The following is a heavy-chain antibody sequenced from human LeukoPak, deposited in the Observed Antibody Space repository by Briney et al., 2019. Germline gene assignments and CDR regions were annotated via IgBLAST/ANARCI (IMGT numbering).Heavy chain of an antibody. CDR2: IFARQNT. CDR1: GGSISSGSHF. D-gene: IGHD3-10*01. J-gene: IGHJ5*02. V-gene: IGHV4-61*09. Sequence: SETLSLTCTVSGGSISSGSHFWTWIRQPAGKGLEWIGHIFARQNTNYNPSLKSRLTISEDTSKNRFSLKLTSVTAADTAVYYCARGLLSMIRGGSLLGRIDPWGQGTLVIVSS. CDR3: ARGLLSMIRGGSLLGRIDP.